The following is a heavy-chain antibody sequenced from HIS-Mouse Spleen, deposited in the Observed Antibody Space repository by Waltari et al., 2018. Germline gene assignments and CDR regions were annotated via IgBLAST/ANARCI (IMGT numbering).Heavy chain of an antibody. J-gene: IGHJ5*02. Sequence: EVQLVESGGGLVQPGGSLRLSCAASGFTFSSYWMHWVRQAPGKGLVGVSRINSDGSSTSYADSVKGRFTISRDNAKNTLYLQMNSLRAEDTAVYYCARDLGYSSSSEVWFDPWGQGTLVTVSS. CDR1: GFTFSSYW. CDR3: ARDLGYSSSSEVWFDP. CDR2: INSDGSST. V-gene: IGHV3-74*01. D-gene: IGHD6-6*01.